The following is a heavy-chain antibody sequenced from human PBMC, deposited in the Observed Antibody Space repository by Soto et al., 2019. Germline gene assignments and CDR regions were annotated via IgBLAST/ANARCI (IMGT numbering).Heavy chain of an antibody. Sequence: SETLSLTCTVPGGSISSTFYYWVWIRQPPGKGLEWIGSIYYSGSTSYNPSHNPSLKSRLTMSVDTSNNQFSLRLSSVTAADTAVYYCARHTRNQFDPWGQGTLVTVSS. CDR2: IYYSGST. CDR3: ARHTRNQFDP. CDR1: GGSISSTFYY. J-gene: IGHJ5*02. V-gene: IGHV4-39*01.